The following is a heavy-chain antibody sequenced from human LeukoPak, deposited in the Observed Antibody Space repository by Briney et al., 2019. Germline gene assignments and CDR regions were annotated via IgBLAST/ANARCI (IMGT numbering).Heavy chain of an antibody. V-gene: IGHV1-18*01. D-gene: IGHD3-3*01. CDR2: ISTYNGNT. CDR1: GYTFTSYG. Sequence: GASVKVSCKTSGYTFTSYGISWVRQAPGQGLEWMGWISTYNGNTNYAQNLQGRVTMTTDTSTSTAYMELRSLRSDDTAVYYCARVALTDLYFDHWGQGTLVTVSS. J-gene: IGHJ4*02. CDR3: ARVALTDLYFDH.